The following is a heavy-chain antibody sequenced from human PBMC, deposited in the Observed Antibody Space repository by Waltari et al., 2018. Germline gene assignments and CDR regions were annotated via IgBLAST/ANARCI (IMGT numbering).Heavy chain of an antibody. CDR3: ARTPNYYYMDV. Sequence: QVQLQQWGAGLLKPSETLSLTCAVYGGSFSGYYWSWIRQPPGKGLEWIGEINHSGSTNYNPSLKSRVTISVDTSKNQFSLKLSSVTAADTAVYYCARTPNYYYMDVWGKGTTVTVSS. D-gene: IGHD2-15*01. V-gene: IGHV4-34*01. J-gene: IGHJ6*03. CDR2: INHSGST. CDR1: GGSFSGYY.